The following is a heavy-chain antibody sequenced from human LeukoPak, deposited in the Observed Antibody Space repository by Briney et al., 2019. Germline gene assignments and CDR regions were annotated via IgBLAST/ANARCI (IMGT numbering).Heavy chain of an antibody. V-gene: IGHV4-59*01. Sequence: SETLSLTCTVSGGSISSYYWSWIRQPPGKELEWIGYIYYSGSTNYNPSLKSRVTISVDTSKNQFSLKLSSVTAADTAVYYCARGGSGWLSYYYYMDVWGKGTTVTVSS. CDR2: IYYSGST. CDR3: ARGGSGWLSYYYYMDV. J-gene: IGHJ6*03. CDR1: GGSISSYY. D-gene: IGHD6-19*01.